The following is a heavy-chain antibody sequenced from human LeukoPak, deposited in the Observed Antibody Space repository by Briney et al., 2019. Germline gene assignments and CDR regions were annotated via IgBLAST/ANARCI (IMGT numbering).Heavy chain of an antibody. CDR3: AKDPIAVAGKRDWFDP. CDR1: GFTFSSYA. D-gene: IGHD6-19*01. Sequence: AGGSLRLSCAASGFTFSSYAMSWVRQAPGKGLEWVSAISGSGGSTYYADSVKGRFTISRDNSKNTLYLQTNSLRAEDTAVYYCAKDPIAVAGKRDWFDPWGQGTLVTVSS. CDR2: ISGSGGST. J-gene: IGHJ5*02. V-gene: IGHV3-23*01.